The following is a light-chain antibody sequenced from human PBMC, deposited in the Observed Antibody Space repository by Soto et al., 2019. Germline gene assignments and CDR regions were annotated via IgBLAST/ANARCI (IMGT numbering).Light chain of an antibody. V-gene: IGKV3-15*01. CDR2: YAS. J-gene: IGKJ2*01. CDR1: QNLSRN. Sequence: EMVMTQSPATLSVSPGERATLSCRASQNLSRNLAWYQQQPGQAPRLLIFYASTRATGIPARFSGSGSGTDFTLTTSSLHSEDFAVYYCQQYDKWPHTFGQGTKLEI. CDR3: QQYDKWPHT.